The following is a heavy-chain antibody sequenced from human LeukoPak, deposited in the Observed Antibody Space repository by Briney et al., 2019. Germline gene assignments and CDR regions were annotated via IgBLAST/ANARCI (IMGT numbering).Heavy chain of an antibody. D-gene: IGHD3-9*01. V-gene: IGHV1-18*01. CDR2: ISAYNGNT. Sequence: GASVKVSCKASSYTFTSYGISWVRQAPGQGLEWMGWISAYNGNTNYAQKLQGRVTMTTDTSTSTAYMELRSLRADDTAVYYCARDQYHPLYDILTGYYNDPGMDVWGQGTTVTVSS. CDR3: ARDQYHPLYDILTGYYNDPGMDV. CDR1: SYTFTSYG. J-gene: IGHJ6*02.